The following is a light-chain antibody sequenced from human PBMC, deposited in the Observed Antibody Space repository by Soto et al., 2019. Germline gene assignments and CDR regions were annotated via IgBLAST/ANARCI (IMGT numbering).Light chain of an antibody. CDR2: DVS. J-gene: IGLJ2*01. CDR3: SSYAGSYTDVL. CDR1: SSDVGGYNY. V-gene: IGLV2-11*01. Sequence: HSALTQPRSVSGSPGQSVTISCTGTSSDVGGYNYVSWYQQHPGKAPKLMIYDVSKRPSGVPDRFSGSKSGNTASLTISGLQAEDEADYYCSSYAGSYTDVLFGGGTKLTVL.